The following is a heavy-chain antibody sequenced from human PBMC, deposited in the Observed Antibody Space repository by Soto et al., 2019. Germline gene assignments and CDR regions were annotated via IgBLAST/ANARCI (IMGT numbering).Heavy chain of an antibody. V-gene: IGHV4-59*12. CDR1: GGSISSYY. CDR2: IYYSGST. J-gene: IGHJ4*02. Sequence: SETLSLTCTVSGGSISSYYWSWIRQPPGKGLEWIGYIYYSGSTNYNPSLKSRVTISVDTSKNQFSLKLSSVTAADTAVYYCARYTVRGVIKSLDYWGQGTLVTVSS. CDR3: ARYTVRGVIKSLDY. D-gene: IGHD3-10*01.